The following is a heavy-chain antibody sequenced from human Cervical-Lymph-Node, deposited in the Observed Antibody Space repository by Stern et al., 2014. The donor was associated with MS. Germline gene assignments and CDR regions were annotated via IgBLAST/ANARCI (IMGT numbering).Heavy chain of an antibody. Sequence: VQLVQSGAELIRPGESLKISCKGSGYKFSIYWIAWVRQMPGKGLEWMGIIYPGDSEPRYSPSFQGQVTMSADKPTSTAYLQWSSLNASDTAMYFCARQTTAWASDVWGQGTLVTVSS. V-gene: IGHV5-51*04. CDR2: IYPGDSEP. CDR1: GYKFSIYW. J-gene: IGHJ4*02. D-gene: IGHD1-14*01. CDR3: ARQTTAWASDV.